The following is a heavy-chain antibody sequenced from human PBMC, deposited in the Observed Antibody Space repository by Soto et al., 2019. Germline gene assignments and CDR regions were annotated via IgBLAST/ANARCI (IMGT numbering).Heavy chain of an antibody. CDR1: GFTFSDYY. J-gene: IGHJ4*02. CDR3: ARSRDYITY. D-gene: IGHD4-4*01. CDR2: ISGSGRNI. V-gene: IGHV3-11*01. Sequence: PGGSLRLSCAASGFTFSDYYMSWIRQAPGKGLEWISYISGSGRNIYNADSVKGRVAISRVNAKNSLYLQMKSLRAEDMTVYYCARSRDYITYWGQGTPVTVSS.